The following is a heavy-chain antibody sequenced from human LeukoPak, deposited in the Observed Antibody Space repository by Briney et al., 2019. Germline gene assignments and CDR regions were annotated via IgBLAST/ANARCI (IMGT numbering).Heavy chain of an antibody. CDR3: AKDSGIYYDILTGYYRGEHLFDY. Sequence: PGGSLRLSCAASGFTFSSYAMSWVRQAPGKGLEWVSVISGSGGSTYYADSVKGRFTISRDNSKNTLYLQMNSLRAEDTAVYYCAKDSGIYYDILTGYYRGEHLFDYWGQGTLVTVSS. V-gene: IGHV3-23*01. D-gene: IGHD3-9*01. J-gene: IGHJ4*02. CDR2: ISGSGGST. CDR1: GFTFSSYA.